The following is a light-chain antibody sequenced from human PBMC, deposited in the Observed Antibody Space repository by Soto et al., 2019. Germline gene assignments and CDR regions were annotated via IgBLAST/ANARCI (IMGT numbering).Light chain of an antibody. Sequence: QSALTQPPSASGTPGQRVAISCSGSSSNIGSNFVYWYQQVPGTAPKLLIFSDNQRPSGVPDRFSGSKSGTSASLAISGLRFEDEGDYYCAAWDDSLSGVFGGGTKLTVL. CDR3: AAWDDSLSGV. J-gene: IGLJ2*01. CDR2: SDN. CDR1: SSNIGSNF. V-gene: IGLV1-47*02.